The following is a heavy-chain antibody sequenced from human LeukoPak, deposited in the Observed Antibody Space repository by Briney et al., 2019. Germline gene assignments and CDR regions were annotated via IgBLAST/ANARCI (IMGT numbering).Heavy chain of an antibody. CDR3: ARQFRGVDYYYYYGMDV. D-gene: IGHD3-10*01. V-gene: IGHV1-69*13. J-gene: IGHJ6*02. CDR1: GGTFSSYA. Sequence: SVKVSCKASGGTFSSYAISWVRQAPGQGLEWMGGTIPIFGTANYAQKFQGRVTITADVSTSTAYMELSSLRSEDTAVYYCARQFRGVDYYYYYGMDVWGQGTTVTVSS. CDR2: TIPIFGTA.